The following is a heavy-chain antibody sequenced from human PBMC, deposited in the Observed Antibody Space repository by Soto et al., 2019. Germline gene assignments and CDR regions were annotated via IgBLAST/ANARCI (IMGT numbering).Heavy chain of an antibody. CDR1: GFTFSSYG. J-gene: IGHJ4*02. CDR2: IWYDGSNK. CDR3: ARTSPRPGYFDY. Sequence: ESGGGVVQPGRSLRLSCAASGFTFSSYGMHWVRQAPGKGLEWVAVIWYDGSNKYYADSVKGRFTISRDNSKNTLYLQMNSLRAEDTAVYYCARTSPRPGYFDYWGQGTLVTVSS. V-gene: IGHV3-33*01.